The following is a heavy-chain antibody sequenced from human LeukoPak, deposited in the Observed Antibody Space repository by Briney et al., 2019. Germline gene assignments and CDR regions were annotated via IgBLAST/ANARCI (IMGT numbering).Heavy chain of an antibody. V-gene: IGHV4-30-4*08. Sequence: SETLSLTCTVSGGSISSGDYYWSWIRQPPGKGLEWIGYIYYSGSTYYNPSLKSRVTISVDTSKNQFSLKLSSVTAADTAVYYCARESSGSGPSYYYYYMDVWGKGTTVTVSS. CDR2: IYYSGST. CDR3: ARESSGSGPSYYYYYMDV. D-gene: IGHD6-6*01. CDR1: GGSISSGDYY. J-gene: IGHJ6*03.